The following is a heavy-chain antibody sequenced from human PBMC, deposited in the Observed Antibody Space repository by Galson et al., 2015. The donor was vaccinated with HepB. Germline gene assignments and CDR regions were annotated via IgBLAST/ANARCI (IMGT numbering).Heavy chain of an antibody. CDR2: IKSKYDGGTT. CDR1: GFTFSNAW. J-gene: IGHJ3*02. V-gene: IGHV3-15*01. D-gene: IGHD3-10*01. Sequence: SLRLSCAGSGFTFSNAWMNWVRQAPGKGLEWVGRIKSKYDGGTTDYAAPVKGRFTISRDDSKNTVYVQMNSLKTEDTAVYFCAIGGYYFDIWGQGTMVTVSS. CDR3: AIGGYYFDI.